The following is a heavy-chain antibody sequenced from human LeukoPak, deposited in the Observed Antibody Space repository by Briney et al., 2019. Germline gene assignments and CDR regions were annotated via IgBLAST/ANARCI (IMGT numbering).Heavy chain of an antibody. CDR3: AREGDSSSVGWFDP. Sequence: GSLRLSCAASGFTFSDYNMRWIRQAPGKGLEWIGSIYHSGRTYYNPSLKSRVTISVDTSKNQFSLKLSSVTAADTAVYYCAREGDSSSVGWFDPWGQGTLVTVSS. CDR2: IYHSGRT. V-gene: IGHV4-38-2*02. J-gene: IGHJ5*02. CDR1: GFTFSDYN. D-gene: IGHD6-13*01.